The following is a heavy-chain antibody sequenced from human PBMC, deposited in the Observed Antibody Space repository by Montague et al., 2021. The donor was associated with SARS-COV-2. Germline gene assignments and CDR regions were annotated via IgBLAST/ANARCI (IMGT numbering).Heavy chain of an antibody. Sequence: PLRLSCAASGFTFSSYSMNWVRQAPGKGLEWVSSISSSSSYIYYADSVKGRFTISRDNAKNSLYLQMNSLRAEDTAVYYCARDRGGSYPLDYWGQGTLVTVSS. CDR2: ISSSSSYI. CDR1: GFTFSSYS. J-gene: IGHJ4*02. V-gene: IGHV3-21*01. D-gene: IGHD1-26*01. CDR3: ARDRGGSYPLDY.